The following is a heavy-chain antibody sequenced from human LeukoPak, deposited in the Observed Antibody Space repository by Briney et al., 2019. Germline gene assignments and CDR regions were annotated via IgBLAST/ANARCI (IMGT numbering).Heavy chain of an antibody. J-gene: IGHJ4*02. CDR1: GFTFSSYA. CDR3: AKDSLMVRGVIITLD. V-gene: IGHV3-23*01. Sequence: GGSLRLSCAASGFTFSSYAMSWVRQAPGKGLEWVSAISGSGGSTYYADSVKGRFTISRDNSKNTLYLQMNSLRAEDTAVYYCAKDSLMVRGVIITLDWGQGTLVTVSS. D-gene: IGHD3-10*01. CDR2: ISGSGGST.